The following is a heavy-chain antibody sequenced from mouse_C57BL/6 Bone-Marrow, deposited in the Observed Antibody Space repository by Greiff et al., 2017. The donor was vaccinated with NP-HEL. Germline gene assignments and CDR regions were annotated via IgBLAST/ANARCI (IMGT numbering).Heavy chain of an antibody. CDR3: TREDYVSTWFAY. Sequence: VQLQQSGTVLARPGASVKMSCKTSGYTFTSYWMHWVKQRPGQGLEWIGAIYPGNSDTSYNQKFKGKAKLTAVTSASTAYMELSSLTNEDSAVYYGTREDYVSTWFAYWGQGTLVTVSA. J-gene: IGHJ3*01. D-gene: IGHD1-1*01. CDR2: IYPGNSDT. V-gene: IGHV1-5*01. CDR1: GYTFTSYW.